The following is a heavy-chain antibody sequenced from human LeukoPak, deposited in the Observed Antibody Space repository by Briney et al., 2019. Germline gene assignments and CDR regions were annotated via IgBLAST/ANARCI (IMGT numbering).Heavy chain of an antibody. D-gene: IGHD1-26*01. J-gene: IGHJ6*03. CDR3: ARLLGRAPGYYYYMDV. CDR1: GGSFSGYY. V-gene: IGHV4-34*01. CDR2: INHSGST. Sequence: PSETLSLTCAVYGGSFSGYYWSWIRQPPGKGLEWIGEINHSGSTNYNPSLKSRVTISVDTSKNQFSLKLSSVTAADTAVYYCARLLGRAPGYYYYMDVWGKGTTVTVSS.